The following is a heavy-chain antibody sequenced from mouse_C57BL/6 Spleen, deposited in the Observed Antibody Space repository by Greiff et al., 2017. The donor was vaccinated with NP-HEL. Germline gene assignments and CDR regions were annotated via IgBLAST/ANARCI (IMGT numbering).Heavy chain of an antibody. CDR1: GYTFTSYW. V-gene: IGHV1-64*01. Sequence: QVQLKQPGAELVKPGASVKLSCKASGYTFTSYWMHWVKQRPGQGLEWIGMIHPNSGSTNYNEKFKSKATLTVDKSSSTAYMQLSSLTSEDSAVYYCARRTLLRPHYFDYWGQGTTLTVSS. D-gene: IGHD2-12*01. J-gene: IGHJ2*01. CDR2: IHPNSGST. CDR3: ARRTLLRPHYFDY.